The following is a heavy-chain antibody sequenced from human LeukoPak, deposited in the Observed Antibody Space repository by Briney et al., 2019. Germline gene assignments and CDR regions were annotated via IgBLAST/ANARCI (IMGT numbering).Heavy chain of an antibody. CDR2: ISYDGSNK. Sequence: GGSLRLSCAASGFTFSNYGMHWVRQAPGKGLEWVAVISYDGSNKYYADSVQGRFTISRDNSKNTLYLQMNSLRAEDTAVYYCAKADSSRWYPYFDYWGQGTLVTVSS. V-gene: IGHV3-30*18. CDR1: GFTFSNYG. J-gene: IGHJ4*02. D-gene: IGHD6-13*01. CDR3: AKADSSRWYPYFDY.